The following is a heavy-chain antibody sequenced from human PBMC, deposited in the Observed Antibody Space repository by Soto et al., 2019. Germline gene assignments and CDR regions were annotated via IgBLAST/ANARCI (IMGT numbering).Heavy chain of an antibody. J-gene: IGHJ3*02. CDR3: ASRGGGTTIRKGGAFDS. Sequence: GASVKVSCKASGGTFSSYAISWVRQAPGQGLEWMGGIIPIFGTANYAQKFQGRVTITADESTSTAYMELSSLRSEDTAVYYCASRGGGTTIRKGGAFDSWGQGTMVTVSS. CDR1: GGTFSSYA. V-gene: IGHV1-69*13. D-gene: IGHD1-1*01. CDR2: IIPIFGTA.